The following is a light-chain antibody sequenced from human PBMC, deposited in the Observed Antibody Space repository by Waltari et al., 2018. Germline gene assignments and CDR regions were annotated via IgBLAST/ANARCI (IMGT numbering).Light chain of an antibody. V-gene: IGKV3-20*01. CDR2: GAS. Sequence: EIVLTQSPGTLSLSPGERATLSCRASQSVSSSYLAWYQQKPGQAPRLLIYGASSRATGIPDMCSGSGSGTDFTLTISRLEPEDFAVYYCQQYGSLPRTFGQGTKVEIK. CDR3: QQYGSLPRT. J-gene: IGKJ1*01. CDR1: QSVSSSY.